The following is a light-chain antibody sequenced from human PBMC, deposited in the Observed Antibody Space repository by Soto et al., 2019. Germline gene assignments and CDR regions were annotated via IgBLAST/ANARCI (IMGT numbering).Light chain of an antibody. CDR3: XQSYNTPYT. Sequence: DIQMTQSPSSLSASVGGRVTITCRASQSISSSLNWYQQKPGKAPNLLIYAASILQGGVPSRFSGSGSGTXXXXXXXXXXXXXFXVXYXXQSYNTPYTIGQGTTLEIK. V-gene: IGKV1-39*01. J-gene: IGKJ2*01. CDR1: QSISSS. CDR2: AAS.